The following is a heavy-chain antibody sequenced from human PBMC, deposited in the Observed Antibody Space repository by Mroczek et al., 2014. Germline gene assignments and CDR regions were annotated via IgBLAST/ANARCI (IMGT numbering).Heavy chain of an antibody. V-gene: IGHV4-34*01. J-gene: IGHJ6*02. CDR3: ARSLPGYYYGMDV. Sequence: QVQLQESGAGLLKPSETLSLTCAVYGGSFSGYYWSWIRQPPGKGLEWIGEINHSEAPTTTVPPRVESPLSVDTSKNQFSLKLSSVTAADTAVYYCARSLPGYYYGMDVWGQGTTVTVSS. CDR1: GGSFSGYY. CDR2: INHSEAP.